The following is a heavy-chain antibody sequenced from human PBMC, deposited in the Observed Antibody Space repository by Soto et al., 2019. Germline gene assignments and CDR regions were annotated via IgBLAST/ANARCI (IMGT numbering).Heavy chain of an antibody. CDR3: ARSLLQGDF. Sequence: QVQLVQSGAEVKKPGASVKVSCKASGYIFIHYYIHWGRQAPGQGLEWMAIINPNGGSTNYAQKFQGRVTVTRDTSTSTVSMELNSLGSDDTAVDFGARSLLQGDFWGQGTLVTVSS. V-gene: IGHV1-46*01. D-gene: IGHD2-21*01. CDR2: INPNGGST. CDR1: GYIFIHYY. J-gene: IGHJ4*02.